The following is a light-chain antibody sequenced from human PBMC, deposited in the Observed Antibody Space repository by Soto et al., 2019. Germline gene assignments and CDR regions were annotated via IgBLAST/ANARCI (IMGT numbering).Light chain of an antibody. CDR1: SSNIGAGYD. Sequence: QSVLTQTPSVSGAPGQKITMSCTGSSSNIGAGYDVHWYQQLPGAAPRLLIYADNNRPSGVPDRFSASNSSTSASLAITGLQGEDEAVYYCQSYDTSLSGVIFGAGTKLTVL. J-gene: IGLJ2*01. V-gene: IGLV1-40*01. CDR3: QSYDTSLSGVI. CDR2: ADN.